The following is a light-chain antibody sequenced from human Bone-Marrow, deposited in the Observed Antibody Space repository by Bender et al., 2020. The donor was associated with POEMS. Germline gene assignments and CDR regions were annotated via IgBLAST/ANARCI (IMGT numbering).Light chain of an antibody. CDR2: SSH. CDR3: SSYTRSSTLVV. Sequence: QSVLTQPPSASGTPGQRVTISCSGGSSNIGAHAVNWYQHLPGTAPKLLIYSSHRRPSEVPDRFSGSKSGNTASLTISGLQTEDEAAYYCSSYTRSSTLVVFGGGTKLTVL. V-gene: IGLV1-44*01. CDR1: SSNIGAHA. J-gene: IGLJ2*01.